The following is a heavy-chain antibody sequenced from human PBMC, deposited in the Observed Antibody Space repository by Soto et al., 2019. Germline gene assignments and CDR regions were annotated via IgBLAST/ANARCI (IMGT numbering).Heavy chain of an antibody. CDR3: ASRGSGSNYDY. Sequence: EVQLLESGGGLVQPGGSLRLSCAASGFTFSSYAMRWVRQAPVKGLEWVSAISGSGGSTYYADSVKGRFTISRDNSKNTPYLQMTSLRAEDRAVYYCASRGSGSNYDYWGQGTLVTVSP. V-gene: IGHV3-23*01. CDR1: GFTFSSYA. CDR2: ISGSGGST. D-gene: IGHD1-26*01. J-gene: IGHJ4*02.